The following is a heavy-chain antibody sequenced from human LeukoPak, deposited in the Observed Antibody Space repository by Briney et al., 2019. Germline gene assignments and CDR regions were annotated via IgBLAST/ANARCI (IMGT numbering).Heavy chain of an antibody. D-gene: IGHD6-6*01. CDR3: AKDQLGFIAALSPYYFDY. CDR2: ISGSGGST. CDR1: GFIFSNAW. V-gene: IGHV3-23*01. Sequence: PGGSLRLSCTASGFIFSNAWMSWVRQAPGKGLEWVSAISGSGGSTYYADSVKGRFTISRDNSKNTLYLQMNSLRAEDTAVYYCAKDQLGFIAALSPYYFDYWGQGTLVTVSS. J-gene: IGHJ4*02.